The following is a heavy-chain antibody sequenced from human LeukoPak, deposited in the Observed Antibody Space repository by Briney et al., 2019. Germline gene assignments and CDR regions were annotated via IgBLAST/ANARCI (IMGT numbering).Heavy chain of an antibody. J-gene: IGHJ4*02. D-gene: IGHD4-17*01. CDR1: GFTVSSNY. Sequence: GGSLRLSCAASGFTVSSNYMSCVRQAPGKGLEWGSVIYSGGSTYSTASVKGRFTISRDNSKNTLYLQMNSLRAEDTAVYYCARSPDYGDFFDYWGQGTLVTVSS. CDR3: ARSPDYGDFFDY. CDR2: IYSGGST. V-gene: IGHV3-53*01.